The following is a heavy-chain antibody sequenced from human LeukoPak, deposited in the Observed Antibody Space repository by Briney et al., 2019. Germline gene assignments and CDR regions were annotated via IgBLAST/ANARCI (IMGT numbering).Heavy chain of an antibody. Sequence: GGSLRLSCGASGFTFSSYDMHWVRQATGKGLEWVAVISYDGSNKYYADSVKGRFTISRDNSKNTLYLQMNSLRAEDTAVYYCARDRALHRWEGYYYDSSGDYWGQGTLVTVSS. CDR2: ISYDGSNK. J-gene: IGHJ4*02. D-gene: IGHD3-22*01. CDR1: GFTFSSYD. V-gene: IGHV3-30-3*01. CDR3: ARDRALHRWEGYYYDSSGDY.